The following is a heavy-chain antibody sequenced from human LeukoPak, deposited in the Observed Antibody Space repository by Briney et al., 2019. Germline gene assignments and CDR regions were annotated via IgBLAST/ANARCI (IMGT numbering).Heavy chain of an antibody. CDR1: GYTFTGYY. V-gene: IGHV1-2*02. CDR3: ASRRYCSGGSCPFDY. J-gene: IGHJ4*02. Sequence: ASVKVSCKASGYTFTGYYMHWVRQAPGQGLEWMGWINPNSGGTNYAQRFQGRVTMTRDTSISTAYMELSRLRSDDTAVYYCASRRYCSGGSCPFDYRGQGTLVTVSS. D-gene: IGHD2-15*01. CDR2: INPNSGGT.